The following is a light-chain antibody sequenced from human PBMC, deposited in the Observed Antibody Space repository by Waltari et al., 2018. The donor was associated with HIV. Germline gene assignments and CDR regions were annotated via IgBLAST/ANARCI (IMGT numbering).Light chain of an antibody. CDR1: ALPKQY. CDR2: KDI. Sequence: SYELTQPPTVSVSPGQTARITGSGDALPKQYAYWYKQKEGQAPVLVIYKDIERPSGIPDRFSCSSSGTTVTLTISGVQAEDDADYYCESADSSLCVFGGGTKLTVL. CDR3: ESADSSLCV. V-gene: IGLV3-25*03. J-gene: IGLJ3*02.